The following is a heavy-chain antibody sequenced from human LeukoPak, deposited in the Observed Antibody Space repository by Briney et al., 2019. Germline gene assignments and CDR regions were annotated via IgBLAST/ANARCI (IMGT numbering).Heavy chain of an antibody. CDR2: IYYSGST. J-gene: IGHJ4*02. V-gene: IGHV4-59*01. CDR3: ASGRDGYNFN. CDR1: GGSISSYY. D-gene: IGHD5-24*01. Sequence: PSETLSLTCTVSGGSISSYYWGWIRQPPGKGLEWIGYIYYSGSTNYNPSLKSRVTMSVDTSKNQFSLKLTSVTAADTAVYYCASGRDGYNFNWGQGALVTVSS.